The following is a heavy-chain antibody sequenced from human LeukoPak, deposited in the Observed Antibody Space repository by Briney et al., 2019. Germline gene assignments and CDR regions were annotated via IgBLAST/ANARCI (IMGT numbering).Heavy chain of an antibody. D-gene: IGHD3-9*01. J-gene: IGHJ5*02. V-gene: IGHV4-39*07. Sequence: SETLSLTCTVSGGSISSSSYYWGWIRQPPGKGLEWIGSIYYSGSTNYNPSLKSRVTISVDTSKNQFSLKLSSVTAADTAVYYCARGARVLRYFDWLLHDNWFDPWGQGTLVTVSS. CDR2: IYYSGST. CDR1: GGSISSSSYY. CDR3: ARGARVLRYFDWLLHDNWFDP.